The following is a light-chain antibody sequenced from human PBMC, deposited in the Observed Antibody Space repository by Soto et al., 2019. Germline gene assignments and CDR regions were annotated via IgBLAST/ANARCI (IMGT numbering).Light chain of an antibody. CDR3: QQYGGPSSIT. CDR1: QSISSNY. V-gene: IGKV3-20*01. Sequence: EIVLTQSPGTLSLSPGERVTLSCRASQSISSNYLAWYQQKPGQAPRLLIYGTSNRATGIPDRFSGSGSGTDFTLTISRLEPEDFAVYYCQQYGGPSSITFGPGTRVEIK. J-gene: IGKJ5*01. CDR2: GTS.